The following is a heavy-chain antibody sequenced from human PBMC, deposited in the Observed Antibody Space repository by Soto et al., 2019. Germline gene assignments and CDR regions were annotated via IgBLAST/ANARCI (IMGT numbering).Heavy chain of an antibody. Sequence: GGSLRLSCEASGFTFSSYGMIWVRQAPGKGLEWVSGISGGGGTTYYADSVKGRFTISRDNSKNTLYLQVNSLRAEDTAVYYCAKDQAAGGTISRYFQDWGQGTLVTVSS. CDR2: ISGGGGTT. V-gene: IGHV3-23*01. J-gene: IGHJ1*01. D-gene: IGHD6-13*01. CDR3: AKDQAAGGTISRYFQD. CDR1: GFTFSSYG.